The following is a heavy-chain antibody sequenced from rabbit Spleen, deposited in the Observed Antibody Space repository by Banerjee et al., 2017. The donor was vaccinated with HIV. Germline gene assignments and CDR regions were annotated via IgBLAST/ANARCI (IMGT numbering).Heavy chain of an antibody. CDR2: IYTGSDNT. V-gene: IGHV1S45*01. Sequence: QEQLVESGGGLVQPEGSLTLTCKGSGFDFSAYHMGWVRQAPGKGLEWIGCIYTGSDNTYYASWAKGRFTVSRASSTTVTLQMTSLTAADTATYFCVREPSNHASSVYAYLWGPGTLVTVS. CDR3: VREPSNHASSVYAYL. CDR1: GFDFSAYH. D-gene: IGHD6-1*01. J-gene: IGHJ4*01.